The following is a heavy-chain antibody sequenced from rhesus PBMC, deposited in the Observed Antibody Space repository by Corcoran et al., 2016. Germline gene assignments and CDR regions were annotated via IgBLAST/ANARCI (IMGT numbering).Heavy chain of an antibody. Sequence: QVQLQESGPGLVKPSETLSLTCAVSGYSISSGYGWCWIRQPPGKGVEGIGYIGSRKGRPHYNPPPKESVNKSKDTAKNQFPLKLSSVTAADTAVYYCAREAEYSNYERFDVWGPGVLVTVSS. V-gene: IGHV4-127*01. CDR1: GYSISSGYG. CDR2: IGSRKGRP. D-gene: IGHD4-23*01. CDR3: AREAEYSNYERFDV. J-gene: IGHJ5-1*01.